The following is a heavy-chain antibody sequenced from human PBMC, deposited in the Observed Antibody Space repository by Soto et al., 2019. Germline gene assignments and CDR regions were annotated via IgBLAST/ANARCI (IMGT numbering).Heavy chain of an antibody. Sequence: HPGGSLRLSCAASGFTVSSNYMSWVRQAPGKGLEWVSVIYSGGSTYYADSVKGRFTISRDNSKNTLYLQMNSLRAEDTAVYYCARESSSLYYYDSSGYYFDYWGQGTLVTVSS. CDR1: GFTVSSNY. V-gene: IGHV3-53*01. CDR2: IYSGGST. CDR3: ARESSSLYYYDSSGYYFDY. J-gene: IGHJ4*02. D-gene: IGHD3-22*01.